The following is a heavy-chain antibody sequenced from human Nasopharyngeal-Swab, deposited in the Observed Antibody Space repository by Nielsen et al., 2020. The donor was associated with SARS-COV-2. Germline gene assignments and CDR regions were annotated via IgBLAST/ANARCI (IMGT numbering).Heavy chain of an antibody. V-gene: IGHV4-39*01. CDR3: ARSARYYDFWTWDWFDP. D-gene: IGHD3-3*01. CDR2: IYYSGTT. CDR1: GGSISSSSYY. Sequence: SETLSLTCTVSGGSISSSSYYWGWIRQPPGKGLEWIGSIYYSGTTYCNPSLKSRVTISVDTSKNQFSLKLSSVTAADTAVYYCARSARYYDFWTWDWFDPWGQGTLVTVSS. J-gene: IGHJ5*02.